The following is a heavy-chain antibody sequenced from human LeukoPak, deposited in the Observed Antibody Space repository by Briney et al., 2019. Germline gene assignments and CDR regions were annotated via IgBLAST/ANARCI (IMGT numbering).Heavy chain of an antibody. J-gene: IGHJ4*02. CDR1: GFTFSNYG. Sequence: GGSLRLSCAASGFTFSNYGMHWVRQAPGKGLEWVAFIRYDGSNKYYADSVKGRFTISRDSSKNTLYLQMNSLRAEDTAVYYCAGLVTFDYWGQGTLVTVSS. D-gene: IGHD5-18*01. CDR2: IRYDGSNK. CDR3: AGLVTFDY. V-gene: IGHV3-30*02.